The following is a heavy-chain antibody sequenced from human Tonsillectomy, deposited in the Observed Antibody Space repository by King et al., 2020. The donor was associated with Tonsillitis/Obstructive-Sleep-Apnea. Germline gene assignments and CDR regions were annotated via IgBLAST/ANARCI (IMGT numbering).Heavy chain of an antibody. CDR2: ISYDGINK. CDR3: ARDRAPHCKNGVCNAFQH. J-gene: IGHJ1*01. D-gene: IGHD2-8*01. V-gene: IGHV3-30*04. CDR1: GFTFSAYA. Sequence: VQLVESGGGVVQPGRSLRLSCAASGFTFSAYALHWVRQAPGKGLEWVAVISYDGINKYYADSVKGRFTISRDNSKNTLFLQMNSLRVEDTAVYHCARDRAPHCKNGVCNAFQHWGQGTLVTVSS.